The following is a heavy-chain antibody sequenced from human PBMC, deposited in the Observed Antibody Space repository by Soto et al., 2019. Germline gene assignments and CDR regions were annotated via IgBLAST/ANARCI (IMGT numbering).Heavy chain of an antibody. CDR1: GDSVSSNSAA. CDR3: AREAIFGVVSHYYHYYMAV. Sequence: PSQTLSLTCAISGDSVSSNSAAWNWIRQSPSRGLEWLGRTYYRSKWYNDYAVSVKSRITINPDTSKNQFSLQLNSVTPEDTAVYYCAREAIFGVVSHYYHYYMAVWGKGTTVTVSS. D-gene: IGHD3-3*01. V-gene: IGHV6-1*01. CDR2: TYYRSKWYN. J-gene: IGHJ6*03.